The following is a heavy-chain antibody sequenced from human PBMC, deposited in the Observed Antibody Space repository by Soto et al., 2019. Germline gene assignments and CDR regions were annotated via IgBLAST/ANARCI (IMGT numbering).Heavy chain of an antibody. D-gene: IGHD2-21*02. CDR3: ARGTYSGGDCYSAWYNWFDP. Sequence: QVQLVQSGAEVKKPGSSVKVSCKASGGTFSSYAISWVRQAPGQGLEWMGGIIPIVGTANYAQKFQDRVTITADESTSTAYMEVSSLRSEDTAVYYCARGTYSGGDCYSAWYNWFDPCGQGTLVIVAS. J-gene: IGHJ5*02. CDR2: IIPIVGTA. V-gene: IGHV1-69*01. CDR1: GGTFSSYA.